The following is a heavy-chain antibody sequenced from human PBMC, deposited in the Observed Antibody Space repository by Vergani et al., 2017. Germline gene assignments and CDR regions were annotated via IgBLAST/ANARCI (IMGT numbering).Heavy chain of an antibody. V-gene: IGHV1-3*04. D-gene: IGHD1-26*01. J-gene: IGHJ4*02. CDR3: ARDPLVEATIGDY. CDR1: GYTFSTYA. Sequence: QVQLVQSGAEVKKPGASVKVSCKASGYTFSTYAMHWVRQAPGQRLEWMGWINTGNGDTQYSQKFQGRVTITRNASARTAYMELSSLRSEDTAVYYCARDPLVEATIGDYWGQGTLVTVSS. CDR2: INTGNGDT.